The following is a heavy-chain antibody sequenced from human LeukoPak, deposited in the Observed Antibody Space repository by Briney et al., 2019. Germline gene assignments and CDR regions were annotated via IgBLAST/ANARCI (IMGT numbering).Heavy chain of an antibody. V-gene: IGHV4-4*07. CDR2: IYTSGST. D-gene: IGHD1-26*01. Sequence: SETLSLTCTVSGGSISSYYWSWIRQPAGKGLEWIGRIYTSGSTNYNPSLKSRVTMSVDTSKNQFSLNLRSVTAADTAVYYCARYRNTLQWELLTWGQGTLVTVSS. CDR1: GGSISSYY. CDR3: ARYRNTLQWELLT. J-gene: IGHJ5*02.